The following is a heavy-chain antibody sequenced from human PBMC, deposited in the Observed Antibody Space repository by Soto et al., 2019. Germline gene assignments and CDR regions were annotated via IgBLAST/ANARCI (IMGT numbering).Heavy chain of an antibody. D-gene: IGHD3-22*01. CDR2: IYYSGST. V-gene: IGHV4-39*01. J-gene: IGHJ4*02. CDR1: GCSISSSSYY. Sequence: SETLSLTCTFSGCSISSSSYYWGWIRQPPGKGLEWIGSIYYSGSTYYNPSLKSRVTISVDTSKNQFSLKLSSVTAADTAVYYCARLGYDSRGVYWGQGTLVTVSS. CDR3: ARLGYDSRGVY.